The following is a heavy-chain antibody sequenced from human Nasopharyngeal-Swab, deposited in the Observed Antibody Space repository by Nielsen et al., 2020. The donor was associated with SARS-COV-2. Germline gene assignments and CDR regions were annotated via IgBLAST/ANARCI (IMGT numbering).Heavy chain of an antibody. CDR1: GYRFTAYW. D-gene: IGHD1-14*01. Sequence: GGSLRPSCNPSGYRFTAYWIGWARQLPGQCLEWMGIFYPGDSDTKYSPSFQGQVTISADRSLTTAYLQWTSLKTSDTAIYYCARGGGRTGYYFDSWGQGTPVTVFS. J-gene: IGHJ4*02. CDR3: ARGGGRTGYYFDS. CDR2: FYPGDSDT. V-gene: IGHV5-51*01.